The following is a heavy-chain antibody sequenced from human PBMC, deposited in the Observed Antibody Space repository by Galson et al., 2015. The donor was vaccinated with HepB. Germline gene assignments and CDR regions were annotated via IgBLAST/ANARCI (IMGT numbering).Heavy chain of an antibody. J-gene: IGHJ4*02. CDR3: ARVSSGIDY. CDR2: IYYSGST. CDR1: GDSISSFY. D-gene: IGHD3-22*01. Sequence: LSLTCTVSGDSISSFYWSWIRQPPGKGLEWIGNIYYSGSTNSNPSLKSRVAMSIDTSKNQFSLKLTSVTAADTAVYYCARVSSGIDYWGQGTLVTVSS. V-gene: IGHV4-59*01.